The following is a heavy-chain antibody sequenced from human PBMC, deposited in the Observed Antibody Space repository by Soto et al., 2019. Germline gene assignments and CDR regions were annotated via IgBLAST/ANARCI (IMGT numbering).Heavy chain of an antibody. CDR2: IYYSGST. V-gene: IGHV4-39*01. CDR1: GGSISSSSYY. CDR3: ARQSDYGDPGHDY. D-gene: IGHD4-17*01. J-gene: IGHJ4*02. Sequence: SETLSLTCTVSGGSISSSSYYWGWIRQPPGKGLEWIGSIYYSGSTYYNPSLKSRVTISVDTSKNQFSLKLSSVTAADTAVYYCARQSDYGDPGHDYWGQGTLVTVSS.